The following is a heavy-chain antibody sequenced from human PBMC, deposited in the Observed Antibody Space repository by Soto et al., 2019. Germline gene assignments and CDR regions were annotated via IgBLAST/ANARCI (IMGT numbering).Heavy chain of an antibody. Sequence: QVQLVQSGPEVRKPGASVKVSCKASGYTFRDYGIAWVRQAPGQGLEWMGWISAFNGHTNYAQKFQGRVTVTADASTANASMELRSLRPDDTAMYFCARGKGYGDAHGGQGTVVTVSS. J-gene: IGHJ4*02. D-gene: IGHD5-18*01. CDR3: ARGKGYGDAH. CDR2: ISAFNGHT. V-gene: IGHV1-18*01. CDR1: GYTFRDYG.